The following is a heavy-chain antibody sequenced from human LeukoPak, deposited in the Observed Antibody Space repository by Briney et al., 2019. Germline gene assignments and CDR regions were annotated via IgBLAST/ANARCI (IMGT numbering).Heavy chain of an antibody. D-gene: IGHD3-3*01. Sequence: SVKVSCKASGGTFSSYAISWVRQAPGQGLEWMGGIIPIFGTANYAQKFQGRVTITADKSTSTAYMELSSLRSEDTAVYYCASSGGVVFSKTHTQNENWFDPWGQGTLVTVSS. CDR3: ASSGGVVFSKTHTQNENWFDP. V-gene: IGHV1-69*06. CDR2: IIPIFGTA. J-gene: IGHJ5*02. CDR1: GGTFSSYA.